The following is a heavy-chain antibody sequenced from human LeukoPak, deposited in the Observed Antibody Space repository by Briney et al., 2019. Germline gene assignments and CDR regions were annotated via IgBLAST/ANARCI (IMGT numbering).Heavy chain of an antibody. J-gene: IGHJ6*03. D-gene: IGHD2-2*01. CDR3: ARDRDCSSTSCSSYYYYYMDV. V-gene: IGHV1-18*01. Sequence: ASVKVSCKASGYTFTSYGISWVRQAPGQGLEWMGWISAYNGNTNYAQKLQGRVTMTTDTSTSTAYMELRSLRSDDTAVYYCARDRDCSSTSCSSYYYYYMDVWGKGTTVTVSS. CDR1: GYTFTSYG. CDR2: ISAYNGNT.